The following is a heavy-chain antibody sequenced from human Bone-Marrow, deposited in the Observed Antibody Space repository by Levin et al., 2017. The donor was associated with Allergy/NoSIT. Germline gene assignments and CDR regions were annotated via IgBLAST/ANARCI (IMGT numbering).Heavy chain of an antibody. CDR1: GFTFGDYA. CDR2: IRSKAYGGTT. Sequence: GGSLRLSCTASGFTFGDYAMSWVRQAPGKGLEWVGFIRSKAYGGTTEYAASVKGRFTISRDDSKSIAYLQMNSLKTEDTAVYYCTRQAASAAGTYFDYWGQGTLVTVSS. V-gene: IGHV3-49*04. J-gene: IGHJ4*02. CDR3: TRQAASAAGTYFDY. D-gene: IGHD6-13*01.